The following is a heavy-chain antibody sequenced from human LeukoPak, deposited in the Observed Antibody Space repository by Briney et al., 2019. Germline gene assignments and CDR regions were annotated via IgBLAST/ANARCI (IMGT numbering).Heavy chain of an antibody. CDR2: IYYSGST. Sequence: SETLSLTCTVSGGSISSSSYYWGWIRQPPGKGLEWIGSIYYSGSTYYNPSLKSRVTLSVDTSKNQFSLKLSSVTAADTAVYYCARRQTPTVPFDYWGQGTLVTVSS. V-gene: IGHV4-39*01. J-gene: IGHJ4*02. CDR3: ARRQTPTVPFDY. D-gene: IGHD4-17*01. CDR1: GGSISSSSYY.